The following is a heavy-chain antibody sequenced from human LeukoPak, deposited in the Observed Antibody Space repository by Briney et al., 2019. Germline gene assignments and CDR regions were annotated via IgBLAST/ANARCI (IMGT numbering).Heavy chain of an antibody. D-gene: IGHD1-14*01. CDR1: VGSIIGSTYY. Sequence: SETLSPTCTVSVGSIIGSTYYCGWIRRPPGRGLECIGCLHYSGTNYYNTSLKSRVPVSENTSKNQFSLKLSSITAAATAFSFCVRASRIRQYKDGGQGTLVTVSS. V-gene: IGHV4-39*01. CDR2: LHYSGTN. CDR3: VRASRIRQYKD. J-gene: IGHJ4*02.